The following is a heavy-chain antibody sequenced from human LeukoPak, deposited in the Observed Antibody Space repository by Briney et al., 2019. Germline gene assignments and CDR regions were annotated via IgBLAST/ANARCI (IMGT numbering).Heavy chain of an antibody. Sequence: GASVKVSCKASGYTFTSYAMRWVRQAPGQRLEWMGWINAGNGNTKYSQKFQGRVTITRNTSISTAYMELSSLRSEDTAVYYCARGDNLYSSSWYVVGAMDVWGKGTTVTVSS. V-gene: IGHV1-3*01. J-gene: IGHJ6*03. CDR1: GYTFTSYA. D-gene: IGHD6-13*01. CDR2: INAGNGNT. CDR3: ARGDNLYSSSWYVVGAMDV.